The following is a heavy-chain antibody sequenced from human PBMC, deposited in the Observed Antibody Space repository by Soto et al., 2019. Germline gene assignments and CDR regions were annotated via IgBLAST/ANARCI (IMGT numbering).Heavy chain of an antibody. J-gene: IGHJ5*02. CDR3: ARDNPNNNSCGTGFDP. CDR1: GGTFSNYA. CDR2: IIPVFGTV. Sequence: QVRLVQSGAEVKQPGSSMKVACQASGGTFSNYAITWLRLAPGQGLEWLGGIIPVFGTVNYVQKFQGRVTLTADESTSTAFMGLNRLSSEDTAVYYCARDNPNNNSCGTGFDPWGQGTLVIVS. D-gene: IGHD5-18*01. V-gene: IGHV1-69*01.